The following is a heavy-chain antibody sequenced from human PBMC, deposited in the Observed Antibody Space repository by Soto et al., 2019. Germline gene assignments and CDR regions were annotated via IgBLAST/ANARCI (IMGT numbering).Heavy chain of an antibody. CDR1: SGSISSSNW. Sequence: PSETLSLTCAVSSGSISSSNWWSWVRQPPGKGLEWIGEIYHSGSTNYNPSLKSRVTISVDKSKNQFSLKLSSVTAADTAVYYCARVLWRVPAAITPWGQGTLVTVSS. D-gene: IGHD2-2*01. CDR3: ARVLWRVPAAITP. J-gene: IGHJ5*02. V-gene: IGHV4-4*02. CDR2: IYHSGST.